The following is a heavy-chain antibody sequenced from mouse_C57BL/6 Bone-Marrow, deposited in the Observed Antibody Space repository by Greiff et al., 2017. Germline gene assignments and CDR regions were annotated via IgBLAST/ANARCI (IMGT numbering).Heavy chain of an antibody. Sequence: EVQGVESGGGLVKPGGSLKLSCAASGFTFSSYAMSWVRQTPEKRLEWVATISDGGSYTYYPDNVKGRFTISRDNAKNNLYLQMSHLKSEDTAMYYCARSITTVVGDYWGQGTTLTVSS. CDR1: GFTFSSYA. D-gene: IGHD1-1*01. V-gene: IGHV5-4*01. CDR3: ARSITTVVGDY. CDR2: ISDGGSYT. J-gene: IGHJ2*01.